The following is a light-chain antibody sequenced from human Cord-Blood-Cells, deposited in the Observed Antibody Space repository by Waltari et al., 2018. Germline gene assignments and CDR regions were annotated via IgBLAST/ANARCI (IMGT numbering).Light chain of an antibody. CDR3: CSYAGSYTVV. J-gene: IGLJ2*01. V-gene: IGLV2-11*01. CDR2: DVS. Sequence: QSALTQPRSVSGSPGQSVPISCPGTSSDVGGYNYVSWYQQHPGKAPKLMIYDVSKRPSGVPDRFSGSKSGNTASLTISGRQAEDEADYYCCSYAGSYTVVFGGGTKLTVL. CDR1: SSDVGGYNY.